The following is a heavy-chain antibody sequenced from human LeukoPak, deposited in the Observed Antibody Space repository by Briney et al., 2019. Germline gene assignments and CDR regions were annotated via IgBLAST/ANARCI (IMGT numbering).Heavy chain of an antibody. CDR3: ARYPSGSSPWYMDV. CDR2: INPHNGGT. Sequence: ASVKVSCKASGYTFTDYFIHWVRQAPGQGLEWMGWINPHNGGTDYAQKFQGRVTMTRDTSISTAYIDLSRLRSDDTAVYYCARYPSGSSPWYMDVWGKGTTVTVSS. CDR1: GYTFTDYF. V-gene: IGHV1-2*02. J-gene: IGHJ6*03. D-gene: IGHD1-26*01.